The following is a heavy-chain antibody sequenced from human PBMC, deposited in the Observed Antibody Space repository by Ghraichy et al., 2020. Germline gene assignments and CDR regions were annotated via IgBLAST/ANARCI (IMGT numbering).Heavy chain of an antibody. V-gene: IGHV3-7*01. CDR3: ARAAYYYDRSDY. CDR1: GFTLSNYW. D-gene: IGHD3-22*01. J-gene: IGHJ4*02. Sequence: GALRLSCTASGFTLSNYWMGWVRQAPGKGLEWVANIKQDGSEKHYVGSVEGRFTISRDNAKNSVYLQMNSLRAEDTAVYYCARAAYYYDRSDYWGRGTLVTVSS. CDR2: IKQDGSEK.